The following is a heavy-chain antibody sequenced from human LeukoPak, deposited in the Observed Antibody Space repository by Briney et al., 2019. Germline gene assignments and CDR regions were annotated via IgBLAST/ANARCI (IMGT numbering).Heavy chain of an antibody. D-gene: IGHD1-1*01. V-gene: IGHV4-39*07. CDR2: IYISGST. J-gene: IGHJ4*02. CDR3: ARDRGTWNDDGFDY. CDR1: GGSINTNSYY. Sequence: SETLSLACTFPGGSINTNSYYWGWIRQPPGKGLEWIGRIYISGSTNYNPSLKSRVTMSVDTSKNQFSLKLSSVTAADTAVYYCARDRGTWNDDGFDYWGQGTLVTVSS.